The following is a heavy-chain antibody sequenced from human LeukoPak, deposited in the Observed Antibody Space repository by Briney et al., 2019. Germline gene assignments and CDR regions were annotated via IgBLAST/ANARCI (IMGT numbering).Heavy chain of an antibody. V-gene: IGHV4-59*10. J-gene: IGHJ4*02. CDR3: AGTYYYDSSGYTFDY. Sequence: PSETLSLTCAVYGGSISSYYWSWIRQPAGKGLEWIGRIYTSGSTNYNPSLKSRVTMSVDTSKNQFSLKLSSVTAADTAVYYCAGTYYYDSSGYTFDYWGQGTLVTVSS. CDR2: IYTSGST. D-gene: IGHD3-22*01. CDR1: GGSISSYY.